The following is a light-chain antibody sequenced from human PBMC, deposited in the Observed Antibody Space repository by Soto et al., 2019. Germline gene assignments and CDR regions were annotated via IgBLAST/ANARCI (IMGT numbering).Light chain of an antibody. Sequence: DIQLTQSPSSLSASVGDRVTITCRASQSISTYLNWYQQIPGKAPKLLIYAASTLQSGVPSRFSGGGSGTDFTLTISSLQPEDFATYFCQQGYSNPHTFGQGTKLEI. CDR2: AAS. CDR3: QQGYSNPHT. CDR1: QSISTY. V-gene: IGKV1-39*01. J-gene: IGKJ2*01.